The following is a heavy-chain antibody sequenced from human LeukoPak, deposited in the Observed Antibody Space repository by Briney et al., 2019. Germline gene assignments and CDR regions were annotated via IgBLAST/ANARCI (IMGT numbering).Heavy chain of an antibody. CDR3: ARVGGYCTNGVCYPRINSGYDPRVFDY. CDR2: INHSGST. D-gene: IGHD2-8*01. CDR1: GGSFSGYY. V-gene: IGHV4-34*01. Sequence: KTSETLSLTCAVYGGSFSGYYWSWIRQPPGKGLEWIGEINHSGSTNYNPSLKSRVTISVDTSKNQFSLTLSSVTAADMAVYYCARVGGYCTNGVCYPRINSGYDPRVFDYWGQGTLVTVSS. J-gene: IGHJ4*02.